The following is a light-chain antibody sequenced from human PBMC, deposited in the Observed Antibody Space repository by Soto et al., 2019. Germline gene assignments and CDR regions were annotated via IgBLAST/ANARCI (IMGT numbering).Light chain of an antibody. CDR2: DAS. V-gene: IGKV1-5*01. CDR3: QQYNNWLLT. CDR1: QSISSW. J-gene: IGKJ4*01. Sequence: DIQMNLSPSTLSAYVRDRVTITCRASQSISSWLTWYQQKPGKAPKLLIYDASSLESGVPSRFSGSGSGTEFTLTISSLQSEDFAVYYCQQYNNWLLTFGGGSKVDI.